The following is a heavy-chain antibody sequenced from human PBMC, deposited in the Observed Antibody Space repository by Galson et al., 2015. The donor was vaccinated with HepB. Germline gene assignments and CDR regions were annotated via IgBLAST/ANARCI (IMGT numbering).Heavy chain of an antibody. D-gene: IGHD5-18*01. V-gene: IGHV1-69*05. CDR2: IIPIFGTA. CDR1: GGTFSSYA. J-gene: IGHJ6*02. Sequence: SVKVSCKASGGTFSSYAISWVRQAPGQGLEWMGGIIPIFGTANYAQKFQGRVTITTDTSTSTAYMELRSLRSDDTAVYYCASSGYSYTRRLYGMDVWGQGTTVTVSS. CDR3: ASSGYSYTRRLYGMDV.